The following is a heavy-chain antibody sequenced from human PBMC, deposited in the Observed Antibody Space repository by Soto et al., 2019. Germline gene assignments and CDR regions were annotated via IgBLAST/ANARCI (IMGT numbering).Heavy chain of an antibody. CDR3: AKKFVSGNYPWGMDV. CDR1: EFTFSTYA. CDR2: ISGGGGST. D-gene: IGHD1-26*01. V-gene: IGHV3-23*01. Sequence: EVQLLESGGGLIQPGGSLRLSCAASEFTFSTYAMTWVRQAPGKGLEWVSAISGGGGSTYYADSVKGRFTISRDNSKNTLYLQRNSLRAEDTGVYYGAKKFVSGNYPWGMDVWGQGTTVTVSS. J-gene: IGHJ6*02.